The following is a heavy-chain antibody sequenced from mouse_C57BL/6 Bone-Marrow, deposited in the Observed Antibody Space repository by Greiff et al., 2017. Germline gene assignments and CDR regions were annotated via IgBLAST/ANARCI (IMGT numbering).Heavy chain of an antibody. J-gene: IGHJ4*01. Sequence: VQLQQSGAELVKPGASVKISCKASGYAFSSYWMNWVKQRPGKGLEWIGEIYPRSGNTYYNEKFKGKATLTADKSSSTAYMELRSLTSEDSAVYFGARTGDQIPYAMDYWGQGTAVTVSA. D-gene: IGHD3-1*01. V-gene: IGHV1-80*01. CDR3: ARTGDQIPYAMDY. CDR1: GYAFSSYW. CDR2: IYPRSGNT.